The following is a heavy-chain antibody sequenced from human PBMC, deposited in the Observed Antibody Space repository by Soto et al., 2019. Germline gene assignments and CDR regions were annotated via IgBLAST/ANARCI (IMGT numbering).Heavy chain of an antibody. D-gene: IGHD3-22*01. CDR2: IKQDGSET. V-gene: IGHV3-7*01. J-gene: IGHJ3*02. Sequence: EVQLVESGGDLVQPGGSLRLSCAGSGFTFSRNWMSWVRQAPGKGLEWVANIKQDGSETYYVDSVRGRYTISRDNAKNSLYLQMNSLRAEDTAVYYCARDYSDYDSGGDAFDIWGQGTMVIVSS. CDR3: ARDYSDYDSGGDAFDI. CDR1: GFTFSRNW.